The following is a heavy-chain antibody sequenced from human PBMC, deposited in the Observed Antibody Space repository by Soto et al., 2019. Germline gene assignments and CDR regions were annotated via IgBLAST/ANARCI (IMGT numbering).Heavy chain of an antibody. V-gene: IGHV4-59*01. D-gene: IGHD2-21*02. CDR3: ARDLWGYCGTDCSPLDV. J-gene: IGHJ6*02. CDR1: GGSISGYY. CDR2: MYNTGST. Sequence: PSETLSLTCTASGGSISGYYWSWIRQPPGKGLEWIGYMYNTGSTVYNPSFKSRVTISVDTSKNQFSLKLNSVTAADTAVYYCARDLWGYCGTDCSPLDVWGQGTTVTVSS.